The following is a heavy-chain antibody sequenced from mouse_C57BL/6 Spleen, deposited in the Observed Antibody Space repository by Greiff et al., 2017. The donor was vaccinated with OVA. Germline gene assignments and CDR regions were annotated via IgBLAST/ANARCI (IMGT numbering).Heavy chain of an antibody. D-gene: IGHD1-1*01. Sequence: VKLVESGPGLVQPSQSLSITCPVSGFSLTSYGVHWVRQSPGKGLEWLGVIWRGGSTDYNAAFMSRLSITKDNSKSQVFFKMNSLQADDTAIYYCAKNGKTTTGDWYFDVWGTGTTVTVSS. V-gene: IGHV2-5*01. CDR1: GFSLTSYG. CDR3: AKNGKTTTGDWYFDV. CDR2: IWRGGST. J-gene: IGHJ1*03.